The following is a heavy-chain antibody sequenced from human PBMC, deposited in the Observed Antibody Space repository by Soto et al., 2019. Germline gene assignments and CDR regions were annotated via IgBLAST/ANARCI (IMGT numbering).Heavy chain of an antibody. V-gene: IGHV3-23*01. CDR3: AKGSPDSRGYHFFFDS. CDR1: GFTFSNYG. CDR2: ISGSGADT. J-gene: IGHJ4*02. Sequence: EVQLLESGGGLVQPGGSLRLSFAASGFTFSNYGISWVRQAPGKGLEWVSAISGSGADTNYADSVKGGFTISRDNSKMTLFLQMNSLRAEDTAVYYCAKGSPDSRGYHFFFDSWGQGTLVTVSS. D-gene: IGHD3-22*01.